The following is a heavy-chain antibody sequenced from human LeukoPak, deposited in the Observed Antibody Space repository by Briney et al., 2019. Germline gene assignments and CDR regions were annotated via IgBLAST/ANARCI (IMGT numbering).Heavy chain of an antibody. V-gene: IGHV3-7*03. CDR1: GFTFSSRDW. CDR3: AKDGGYSYGRTYYFDY. CDR2: IKQDGSEK. J-gene: IGHJ4*02. Sequence: GGSLRLSCVASGFTFSSRDWMTWVRQAPGKRLEWVANIKQDGSEKNYVDSVKGRFTISRDNSKNTLYLQMNSLRAEDTAVYYCAKDGGYSYGRTYYFDYWGQGTLVTVSS. D-gene: IGHD5-18*01.